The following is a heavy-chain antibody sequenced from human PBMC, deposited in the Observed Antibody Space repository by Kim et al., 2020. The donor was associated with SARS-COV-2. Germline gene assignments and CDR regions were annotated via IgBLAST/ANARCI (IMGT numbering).Heavy chain of an antibody. Sequence: SETLSLTCAVYGGSFSGYYWSWIRQPPGKGLEWIGEINHSGSTNYNPSLKSRVTISVDTSKNQFSLKLSSVTAADTAVYYCARATLLASSWAAGKNYFDYWGQGTLVTVSS. V-gene: IGHV4-34*01. J-gene: IGHJ4*02. CDR1: GGSFSGYY. D-gene: IGHD6-13*01. CDR3: ARATLLASSWAAGKNYFDY. CDR2: INHSGST.